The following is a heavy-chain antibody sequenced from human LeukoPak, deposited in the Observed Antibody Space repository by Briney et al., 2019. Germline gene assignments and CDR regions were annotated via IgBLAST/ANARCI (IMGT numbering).Heavy chain of an antibody. D-gene: IGHD2-2*01. CDR1: GYTFTGYY. J-gene: IGHJ4*02. Sequence: GASVKVSCKASGYTFTGYYMHWVRQAPGQGLEWMGWINPNSGGTNYAQKFQGRVTMTRDTPISTAYMELSRLRSDDTAVYYCARGTGTTGKRSSTSHIDYWGQGTLVTVSS. V-gene: IGHV1-2*02. CDR3: ARGTGTTGKRSSTSHIDY. CDR2: INPNSGGT.